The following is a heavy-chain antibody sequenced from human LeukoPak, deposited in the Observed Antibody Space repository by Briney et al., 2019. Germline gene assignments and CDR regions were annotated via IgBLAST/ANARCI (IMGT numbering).Heavy chain of an antibody. V-gene: IGHV1-69*13. CDR2: IIPIFGTA. Sequence: ASVKVSCKASGGTFSSYAISWVRQAPGQGREWMGGIIPIFGTANYAQKFQGRVTITADESTSTAYMELSSLRSEDTAVYYCARSRHLGWNDAFDIWGQGTMVTVSS. CDR3: ARSRHLGWNDAFDI. CDR1: GGTFSSYA. D-gene: IGHD1-1*01. J-gene: IGHJ3*02.